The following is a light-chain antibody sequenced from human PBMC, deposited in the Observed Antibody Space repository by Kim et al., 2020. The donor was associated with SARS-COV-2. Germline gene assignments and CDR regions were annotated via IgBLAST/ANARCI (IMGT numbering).Light chain of an antibody. CDR2: QES. CDR3: QACDSSTAV. CDR1: MLEDKY. J-gene: IGLJ2*01. V-gene: IGLV3-1*01. Sequence: VSPGQTGMSTCSGDMLEDKYVSWYQQKPGRSPVLVIYQESRRPAGIPERFSGSISANTATLTISGAQAMDEADYYCQACDSSTAVFGGGTQLTVL.